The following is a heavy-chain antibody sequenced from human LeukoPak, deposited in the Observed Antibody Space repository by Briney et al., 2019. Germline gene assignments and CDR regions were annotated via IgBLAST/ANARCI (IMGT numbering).Heavy chain of an antibody. J-gene: IGHJ6*02. CDR1: GGSISGYY. CDR3: ARGSGGGSGNNYKDHCYGMDV. V-gene: IGHV4-4*07. D-gene: IGHD3-10*01. CDR2: IHTSGTT. Sequence: PSETLSLTCTVSGGSISGYYWSWIRQPAGKALEWIGRIHTSGTTSYNPSLRSRVTMSVDTSKNQFSLKLNSVTAADTAVYYCARGSGGGSGNNYKDHCYGMDVWGQGTTVTVSS.